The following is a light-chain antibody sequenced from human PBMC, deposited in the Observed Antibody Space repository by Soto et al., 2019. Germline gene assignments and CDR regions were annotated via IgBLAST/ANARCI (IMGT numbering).Light chain of an antibody. Sequence: EMMVTQTRISRAVIPVEAASISCRSSESLLDSADGNTYLDWYLQKPGQSPQLLIYTLSYRASGVPDRFGGRGSDTDFTLTISRVQAEHVGVYSCTQRVDFPLTFGGGTKVDIK. J-gene: IGKJ4*01. CDR1: ESLLDSADGNTY. CDR2: TLS. V-gene: IGKV2-40*01. CDR3: TQRVDFPLT.